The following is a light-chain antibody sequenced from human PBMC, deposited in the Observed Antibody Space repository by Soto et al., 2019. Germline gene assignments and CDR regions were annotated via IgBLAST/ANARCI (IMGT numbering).Light chain of an antibody. J-gene: IGKJ1*01. V-gene: IGKV3-15*01. CDR2: DTS. CDR3: QQYNNWPRT. CDR1: QSVSSN. Sequence: EIVMTQSPATLSVSPGERATLSCRASQSVSSNLAWYQQKPGQAPRLLIYDTSTRATGIPARFSGGGSGTEFTLTISSLQSEDFAVYYGQQYNNWPRTFGQGTKVEIK.